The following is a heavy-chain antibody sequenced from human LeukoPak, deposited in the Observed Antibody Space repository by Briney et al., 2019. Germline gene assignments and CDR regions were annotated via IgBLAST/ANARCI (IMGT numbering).Heavy chain of an antibody. Sequence: GGSLRLSCAASGFTFSSYDMNWVRQAPGKGLEWVSYVSSSSSIIQYADSVKGRFTISRDNAKNSLYLQLNSLRAEDTAVYYCARGGIQVSGIDEFDYWGQGTLVTVSS. CDR2: VSSSSSII. CDR3: ARGGIQVSGIDEFDY. CDR1: GFTFSSYD. J-gene: IGHJ4*02. V-gene: IGHV3-48*04. D-gene: IGHD6-19*01.